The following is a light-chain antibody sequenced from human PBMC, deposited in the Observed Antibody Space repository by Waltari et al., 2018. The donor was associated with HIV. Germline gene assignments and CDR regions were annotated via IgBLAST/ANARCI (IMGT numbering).Light chain of an antibody. V-gene: IGLV1-47*01. J-gene: IGLJ3*02. Sequence: QSVLTQPPSTSGTHGQRVTISCSGSSSNIGSNAVYWYQQLPGTAPKLLIYRNNQRPSGVPDRFSGSKSGTSASLAINGLRSEDEADYYCAAWDDSLSGWVFGGGTKLTVL. CDR2: RNN. CDR1: SSNIGSNA. CDR3: AAWDDSLSGWV.